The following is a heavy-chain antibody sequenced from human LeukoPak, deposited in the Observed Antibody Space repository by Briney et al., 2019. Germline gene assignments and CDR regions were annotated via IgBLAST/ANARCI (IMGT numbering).Heavy chain of an antibody. J-gene: IGHJ4*02. CDR2: IIPIFGTA. Sequence: ASVKVSCKASGGTFSSYAIGWVRQAPGQGLEWMGGIIPIFGTANYAQKFQGRVTITADESTSTAYMELRSLRSDDTAVYYCARDRPETLIVVVPAATDYWGQGTLVTVSS. V-gene: IGHV1-69*13. D-gene: IGHD2-2*01. CDR1: GGTFSSYA. CDR3: ARDRPETLIVVVPAATDY.